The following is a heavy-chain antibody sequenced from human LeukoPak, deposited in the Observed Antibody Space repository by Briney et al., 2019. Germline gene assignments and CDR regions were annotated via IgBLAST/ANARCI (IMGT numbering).Heavy chain of an antibody. CDR2: IYSGGST. Sequence: PGGSLRLSCAASGFTVSSNYMSWVRQAPGKGPEWVSVIYSGGSTYYADSVQGRFTISRDNSKNTVFLQMNSLRAEDTAVYYCARDLTVVDATGGGGYWGQGTLVTVSS. CDR3: ARDLTVVDATGGGGY. D-gene: IGHD2-15*01. V-gene: IGHV3-66*01. CDR1: GFTVSSNY. J-gene: IGHJ4*02.